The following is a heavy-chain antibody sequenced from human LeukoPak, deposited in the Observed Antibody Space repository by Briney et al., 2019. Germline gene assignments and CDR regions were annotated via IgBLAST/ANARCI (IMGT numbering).Heavy chain of an antibody. CDR1: AYSFTSYW. Sequence: GEPLQISCKGSAYSFTSYWIGWVRQMPGKGLEWMGIIYPGDSDARYSPSFQGQVTISADKSINTAYLQWSSLKASDTAMYYCARHFGFGELSCDYWGQGTLVTVSS. CDR3: ARHFGFGELSCDY. J-gene: IGHJ4*02. CDR2: IYPGDSDA. D-gene: IGHD3-10*01. V-gene: IGHV5-51*01.